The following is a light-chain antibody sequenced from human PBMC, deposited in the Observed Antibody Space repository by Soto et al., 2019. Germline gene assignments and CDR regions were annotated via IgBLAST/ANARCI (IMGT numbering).Light chain of an antibody. CDR1: QSVSSY. V-gene: IGKV3-20*01. CDR2: GAS. CDR3: QQYSSTPRT. Sequence: EIVLTQSPGSLSLSPGERATLSCRASQSVSSYLAWYQQKPGQAPRLLISGASSRATGFPDRFSGSGSGTDFSLTISSLEPEDSAVYYCQQYSSTPRTFGQGTKVEIK. J-gene: IGKJ1*01.